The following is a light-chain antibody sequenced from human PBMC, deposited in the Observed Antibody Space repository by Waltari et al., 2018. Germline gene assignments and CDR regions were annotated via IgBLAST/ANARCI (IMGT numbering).Light chain of an antibody. J-gene: IGKJ4*01. V-gene: IGKV3-20*01. CDR3: QQYDGIVLT. CDR2: GAS. CDR1: QSVTSIS. Sequence: IVLTQSPGTLSSSPGERATLSCRASQSVTSISLSWYQQKPGQAPRLLIYGASNRATGIPDRFSGSGSGTDFTLTISRLEPEDFAVYYCQQYDGIVLTFGGGTKVEI.